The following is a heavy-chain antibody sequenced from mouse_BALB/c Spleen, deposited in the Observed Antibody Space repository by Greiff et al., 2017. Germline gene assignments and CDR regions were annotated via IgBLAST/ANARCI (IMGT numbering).Heavy chain of an antibody. Sequence: EVKLMESGGDLVKPGGSLKLSCAASGFTFSSYGMSWVRQTPDKRLEWVATISSGGSYTYYPDSVKGRITISRDNAKNTLYLQMSSLKSEDTAMYYCARQNWDDAMDYWGQGTSVTVSS. CDR1: GFTFSSYG. CDR2: ISSGGSYT. CDR3: ARQNWDDAMDY. V-gene: IGHV5-6*01. J-gene: IGHJ4*01. D-gene: IGHD4-1*01.